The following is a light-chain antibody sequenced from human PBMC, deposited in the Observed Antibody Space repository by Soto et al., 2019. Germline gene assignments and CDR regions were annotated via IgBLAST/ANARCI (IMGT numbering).Light chain of an antibody. CDR3: QQGGT. CDR2: DAS. V-gene: IGKV3-11*01. CDR1: QSVSSY. J-gene: IGKJ3*01. Sequence: EIVLTQSPATLSLSPGERATLSCRASQSVSSYLAWYQQKPGQAPRLLIYDASNRATGIPARFSGSGSGTDFILTISSLEPEDFAVYYCQQGGTFGPGTKVDIK.